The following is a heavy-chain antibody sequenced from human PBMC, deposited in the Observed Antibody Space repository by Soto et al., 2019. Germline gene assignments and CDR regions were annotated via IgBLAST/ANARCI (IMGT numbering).Heavy chain of an antibody. Sequence: GGSLRLSCAASGFTFSSYAMRWVRQAPGKGLEWVSAISGSGGSTYYADSVKGRFTISRDNSKNTLCLQMNSLRAEDTAVYDCAKDRDTAMVEDNWFDPWGQGTLVTVSS. D-gene: IGHD5-18*01. J-gene: IGHJ5*02. CDR1: GFTFSSYA. CDR3: AKDRDTAMVEDNWFDP. CDR2: ISGSGGST. V-gene: IGHV3-23*01.